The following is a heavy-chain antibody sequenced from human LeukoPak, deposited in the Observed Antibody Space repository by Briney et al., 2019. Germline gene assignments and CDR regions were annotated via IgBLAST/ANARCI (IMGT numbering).Heavy chain of an antibody. J-gene: IGHJ4*02. CDR1: GFTFRSYG. CDR3: AKGDGLGYCTSTSCYADC. Sequence: PGGSLRLSCADSGFTFRSYGMHWVRQAPGKGLEWVAVISYDGSNKYYADSVKGRFTISRDNSKNTLYLQMNSLRAEDTAVYYCAKGDGLGYCTSTSCYADCWGQGTLVTVSS. CDR2: ISYDGSNK. D-gene: IGHD2-2*01. V-gene: IGHV3-30*18.